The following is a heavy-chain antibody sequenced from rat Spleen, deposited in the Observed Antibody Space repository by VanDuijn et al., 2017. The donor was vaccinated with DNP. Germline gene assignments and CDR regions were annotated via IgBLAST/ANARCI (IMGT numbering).Heavy chain of an antibody. D-gene: IGHD1-11*01. CDR1: GFTFSHYY. V-gene: IGHV5S23*01. CDR3: ARNYGGYRPWDY. J-gene: IGHJ2*01. CDR2: ISYDGGDT. Sequence: EVQLVESGGGLVQPGRSLKLSCAASGFTFSHYYMAWVRQAPTKGLEWVAYISYDGGDTYYGDSVKGRFTISRDNAKSTLYLQMDSLRSEDTATYYCARNYGGYRPWDYWVQGVMVTVSS.